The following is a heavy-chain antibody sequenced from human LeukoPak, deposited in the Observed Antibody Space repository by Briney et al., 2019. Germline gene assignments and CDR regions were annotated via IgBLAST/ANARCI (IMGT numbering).Heavy chain of an antibody. CDR2: LHHTSST. Sequence: SETLSLTCAVSGYSIRSGYYWAWIRQPPGKGLEWIGSLHHTSSTCYNPSLKSRVTMSVDKSNNKFSLKLSSVTAADTALYYCARDRESSPWELLLDYWGQGILVTVSS. CDR1: GYSIRSGYY. D-gene: IGHD1-26*01. V-gene: IGHV4-38-2*02. CDR3: ARDRESSPWELLLDY. J-gene: IGHJ4*02.